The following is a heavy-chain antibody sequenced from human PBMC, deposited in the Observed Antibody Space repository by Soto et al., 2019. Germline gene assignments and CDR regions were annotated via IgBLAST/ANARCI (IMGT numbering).Heavy chain of an antibody. V-gene: IGHV3-64*04. D-gene: IGHD5-18*01. CDR2: ISSNGGST. J-gene: IGHJ4*02. CDR1: GFTFSSYA. Sequence: GGSLRLSCSASGFTFSSYAMHWVRQAPGKGLEYVSAISSNGGSTYYADSVKGRFTISRDNAKNSLYLQMNSLRAEDTALYYCAKAVGSYGNFDYWGQGTLVTVSS. CDR3: AKAVGSYGNFDY.